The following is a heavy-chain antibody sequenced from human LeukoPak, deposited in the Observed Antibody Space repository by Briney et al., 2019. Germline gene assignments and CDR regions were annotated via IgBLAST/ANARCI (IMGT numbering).Heavy chain of an antibody. CDR1: GYRFTSYW. D-gene: IGHD6-19*01. CDR2: IYPGDSDT. J-gene: IGHJ4*02. CDR3: ARPGSSGWWRRDYFDY. V-gene: IGHV5-51*01. Sequence: HGESLKISCKGSGYRFTSYWIGWVRQMPGKGLEWMGIIYPGDSDTRYSPSFQGQVTISADMSISTAYLQWSSLKASDTAMYYCARPGSSGWWRRDYFDYWGQGTLVTVSS.